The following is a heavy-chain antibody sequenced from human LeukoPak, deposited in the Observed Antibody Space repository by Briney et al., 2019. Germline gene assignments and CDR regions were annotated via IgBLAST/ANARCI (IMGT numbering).Heavy chain of an antibody. J-gene: IGHJ4*02. CDR2: FDPEDGET. CDR1: GYTLTELS. D-gene: IGHD3-9*01. V-gene: IGHV1-24*01. CDR3: ATLSYDILTGYYH. Sequence: ASVKVSCKVSGYTLTELSMHWVRQAPGKGLEWMGGFDPEDGETIYAQKFQGRVTMPEDTSTDTAYMELSSLRSEDTAVYYCATLSYDILTGYYHWGQGTLVTVSS.